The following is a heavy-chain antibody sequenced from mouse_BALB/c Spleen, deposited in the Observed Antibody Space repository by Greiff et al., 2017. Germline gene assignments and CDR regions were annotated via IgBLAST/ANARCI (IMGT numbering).Heavy chain of an antibody. CDR1: GYTFTSYT. CDR2: INPSSGYT. D-gene: IGHD2-14*01. Sequence: VKLQQSAAELARPGASVKMSCKASGYTFTSYTMHWVKQRPGQGLEWIGYINPSSGYTEYNQKFKDKTTLTADKSSSTAYMQLSSLTSEDSAVYYCARFYYRYDGYYFDYWGQGTTLTVSS. V-gene: IGHV1-4*02. J-gene: IGHJ2*01. CDR3: ARFYYRYDGYYFDY.